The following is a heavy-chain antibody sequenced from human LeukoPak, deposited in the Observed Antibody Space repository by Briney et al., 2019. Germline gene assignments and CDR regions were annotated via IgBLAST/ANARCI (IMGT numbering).Heavy chain of an antibody. D-gene: IGHD3-10*02. CDR1: GFTFDTYW. J-gene: IGHJ4*02. Sequence: PGGSLRLSCAASGFTFDTYWMHWVRQCPREPLVWVSRINPDGSTTIYADSVKGRFTISRDNPKNTLYLQISYLSAEATALYYCARGRYYYVPLDSWGQGTLVTVSS. CDR2: INPDGSTT. V-gene: IGHV3-74*01. CDR3: ARGRYYYVPLDS.